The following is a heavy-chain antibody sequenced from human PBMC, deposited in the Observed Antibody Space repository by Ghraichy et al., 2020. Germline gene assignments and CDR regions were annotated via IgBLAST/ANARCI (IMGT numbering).Heavy chain of an antibody. V-gene: IGHV3-30-3*01. CDR2: ISYDATNK. CDR3: ARDYSGYCSGGSCYNSYAFDI. CDR1: AFTFTTSA. J-gene: IGHJ3*02. Sequence: GGSLRLSCAASAFTFTTSAMHWVRQAPGKGLEWVAVISYDATNKLYADSVKGRFTISRDNSKNTLYLQMSSRRPEDTAVYYCARDYSGYCSGGSCYNSYAFDIWGQGTMVTVSS. D-gene: IGHD2-15*01.